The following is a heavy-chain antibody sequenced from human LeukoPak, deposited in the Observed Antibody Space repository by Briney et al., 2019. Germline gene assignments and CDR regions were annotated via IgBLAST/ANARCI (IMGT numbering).Heavy chain of an antibody. CDR3: ARGGSCGDY. D-gene: IGHD2-15*01. V-gene: IGHV3-7*01. CDR1: GFTFSNYW. J-gene: IGHJ4*02. Sequence: PGGSLRFSCAASGFTFSNYWMTWVRQAPGKGLEWVANIKQDGSEKHYVDSVKGRFTISREDAKNSLYLQMNSLGTEDTAVYYCARGGSCGDYWGQGTLVTVSS. CDR2: IKQDGSEK.